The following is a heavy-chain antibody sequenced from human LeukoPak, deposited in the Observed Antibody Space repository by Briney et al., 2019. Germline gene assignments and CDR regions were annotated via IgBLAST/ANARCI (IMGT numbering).Heavy chain of an antibody. Sequence: SETLSLTCTVSGGSISSYYWSWIRQPPGKGLEWTGYIYYSGSTNYNPSLKSRGTIPLDTSKNQFSLKLSAVTAPDTAVYYCAGDRGGGGRDARRGAFDIWGEGTKVTVSS. J-gene: IGHJ3*02. V-gene: IGHV4-59*01. CDR3: AGDRGGGGRDARRGAFDI. CDR2: IYYSGST. CDR1: GGSISSYY. D-gene: IGHD5-24*01.